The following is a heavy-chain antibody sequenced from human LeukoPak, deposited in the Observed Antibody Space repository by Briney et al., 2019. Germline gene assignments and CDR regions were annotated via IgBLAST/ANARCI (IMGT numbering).Heavy chain of an antibody. CDR3: AKGSTSAMRVVPNTFDY. J-gene: IGHJ4*02. V-gene: IGHV3-23*01. Sequence: GGSLRLSCAASGFTFSSYAMSWVRQAPGKGLEWVSAISGSGGSTYYADSVKGRFTISRDNSKNTLYLQMNSLRAEDTAVYYCAKGSTSAMRVVPNTFDYRGQGTLVTVSS. CDR2: ISGSGGST. CDR1: GFTFSSYA. D-gene: IGHD3-22*01.